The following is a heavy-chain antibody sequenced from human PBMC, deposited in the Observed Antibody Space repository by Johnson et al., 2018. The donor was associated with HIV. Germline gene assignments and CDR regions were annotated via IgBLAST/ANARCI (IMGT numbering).Heavy chain of an antibody. D-gene: IGHD1-26*01. CDR3: TTGPVGATKGGGAFDI. CDR1: GFTFNRAW. CDR2: IKSKTDGGTT. J-gene: IGHJ3*02. Sequence: VQLVESGGGLVKPGGSLRLSCAASGFTFNRAWMSWVRQAPGRGLEWVGRIKSKTDGGTTDNAAPVNGRFTISRNDSTSMLYLQMNNLNTAYTAVYYCTTGPVGATKGGGAFDIWGQGTMVTVSS. V-gene: IGHV3-15*01.